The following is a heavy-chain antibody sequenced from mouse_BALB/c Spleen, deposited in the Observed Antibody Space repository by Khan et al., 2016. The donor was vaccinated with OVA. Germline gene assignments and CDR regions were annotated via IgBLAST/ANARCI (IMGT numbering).Heavy chain of an antibody. CDR3: AGTSYYGNYYFDY. CDR1: GDSITSGY. J-gene: IGHJ2*01. D-gene: IGHD2-10*01. Sequence: EAQLQESGPSLVKPSQTLSLTCSVTGDSITSGYWNWIRKFPGNKLEYMGYISYSGSTYYNPSLKSRISITRDTSKNQHYLQLNSMTTEDSATYYCAGTSYYGNYYFDYWGQGTTLTVSS. V-gene: IGHV3-8*02. CDR2: ISYSGST.